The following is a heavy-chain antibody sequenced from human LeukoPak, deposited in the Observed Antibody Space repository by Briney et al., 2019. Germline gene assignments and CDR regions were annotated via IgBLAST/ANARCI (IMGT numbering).Heavy chain of an antibody. CDR3: ARDRPATMLAYCGGDCSSTMDV. J-gene: IGHJ6*03. CDR1: GYTFTSYG. V-gene: IGHV1-18*01. D-gene: IGHD2-21*02. CDR2: ISAYNGNT. Sequence: ASVKVSCKASGYTFTSYGISWVRQAPGQGLEWMGWISAYNGNTNYAQKLQGRVTMTTDTSTSTAYMELRSLRSDDTAVYYCARDRPATMLAYCGGDCSSTMDVWGKGTTATVSS.